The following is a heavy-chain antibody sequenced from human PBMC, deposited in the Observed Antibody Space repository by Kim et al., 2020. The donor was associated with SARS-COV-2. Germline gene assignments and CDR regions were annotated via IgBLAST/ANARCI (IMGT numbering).Heavy chain of an antibody. Sequence: SETLSLTCAVYGGSFSGYYWSWIRQPPGKGLEWIGEINHSGSTNYNPSLKSRVTISVDTSKNQFSLKLSSVTAADTAVYYCARGNKRYCSSTSCYEGYSSSGASDYWGQGTLVTVSS. V-gene: IGHV4-34*01. CDR3: ARGNKRYCSSTSCYEGYSSSGASDY. CDR2: INHSGST. D-gene: IGHD2-2*01. J-gene: IGHJ4*02. CDR1: GGSFSGYY.